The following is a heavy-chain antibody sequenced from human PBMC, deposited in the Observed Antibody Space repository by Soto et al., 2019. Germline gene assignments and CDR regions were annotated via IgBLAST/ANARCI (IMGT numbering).Heavy chain of an antibody. D-gene: IGHD2-21*01. J-gene: IGHJ6*02. V-gene: IGHV4-4*02. CDR1: GGSISSSNW. CDR3: ERLGAHIYYYYGMDV. Sequence: SETLSLTCAVSGGSISSSNWWSWVRQPPGKGLEWIGEIYHSGSTNYNPSLKSRVTISVDKSKNQFSLKLSSVTAADTAVYYSERLGAHIYYYYGMDVWGQGTTVTVS. CDR2: IYHSGST.